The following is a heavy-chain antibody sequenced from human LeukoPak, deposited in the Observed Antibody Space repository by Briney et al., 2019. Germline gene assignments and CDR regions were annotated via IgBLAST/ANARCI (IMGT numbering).Heavy chain of an antibody. J-gene: IGHJ3*02. V-gene: IGHV4-38-2*01. CDR3: ARRGITIFGVVRAFDI. D-gene: IGHD3-3*01. Sequence: PSETLSLTCAVSGYSISSGYYWGWIRQPPGKGLEWIGSIYHSGSTYYNPSLKSRVTIPVDTSKNQFSLKLSSVTAADTAVYYCARRGITIFGVVRAFDIWGQGTMVTVSS. CDR1: GYSISSGYY. CDR2: IYHSGST.